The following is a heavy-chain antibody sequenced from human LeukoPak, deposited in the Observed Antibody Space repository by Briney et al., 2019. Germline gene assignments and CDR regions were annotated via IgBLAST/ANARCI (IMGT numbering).Heavy chain of an antibody. CDR3: ARGVAVAGRGFDY. Sequence: PSETLSLTCTVSGGSISSCYWSWIRQPPGKGLEWIGYIYYSGSTNYNPSLKSRVTISVDTSKNQFSLKLSSVTAADTAVYYCARGVAVAGRGFDYWGQGTLVTVSS. CDR2: IYYSGST. J-gene: IGHJ4*02. V-gene: IGHV4-59*01. CDR1: GGSISSCY. D-gene: IGHD6-19*01.